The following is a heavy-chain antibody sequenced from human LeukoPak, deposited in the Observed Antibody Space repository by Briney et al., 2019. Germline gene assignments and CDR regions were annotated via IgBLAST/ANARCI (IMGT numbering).Heavy chain of an antibody. CDR1: GGSISSGDYY. D-gene: IGHD4-23*01. CDR3: ARVPLRWGDAFDI. V-gene: IGHV4-30-4*01. J-gene: IGHJ3*02. CDR2: IYYSGST. Sequence: SQTLSLTCTVSGGSISSGDYYWSCIRQPPGTGLEWIGYIYYSGSTYYNPSLKSRVTISVDTSKNQFSLKLSSVTAADTAVYYCARVPLRWGDAFDIWGQGTMVTVSS.